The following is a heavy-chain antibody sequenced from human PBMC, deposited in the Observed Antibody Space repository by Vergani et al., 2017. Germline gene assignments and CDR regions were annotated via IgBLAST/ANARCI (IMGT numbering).Heavy chain of an antibody. CDR1: FDSFRNLY. CDR3: ASDTHSGQRADR. V-gene: IGHV4-59*11. Sequence: QVQLQESGPGLVKSSETLSLTCSVSFDSFRNLYCNWFRQPPGKGLEWLGSIHYIENTNYNPSLNTRVTISVDTSKNQFSLTLTSVTAADTAVYYCASDTHSGQRADRWGQGILVTVTS. J-gene: IGHJ5*02. CDR2: IHYIENT. D-gene: IGHD6-19*01.